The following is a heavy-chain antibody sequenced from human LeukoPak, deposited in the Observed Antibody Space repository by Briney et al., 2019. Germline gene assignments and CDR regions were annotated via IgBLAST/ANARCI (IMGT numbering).Heavy chain of an antibody. V-gene: IGHV4-59*02. J-gene: IGHJ4*02. CDR3: AREEADAFDY. Sequence: GSLRLSCAASGFTVSSNYMSWIRQPPGKGLEWIGYIYYSGSTNYNPSLKSRVTISVDTSKNQFSLKLSSVTAADTAVYYCAREEADAFDYWGQGTLVTVSS. CDR1: GFTVSSNY. CDR2: IYYSGST. D-gene: IGHD2-15*01.